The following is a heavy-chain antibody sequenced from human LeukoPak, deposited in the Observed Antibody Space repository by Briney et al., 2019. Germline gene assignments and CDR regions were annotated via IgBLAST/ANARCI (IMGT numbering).Heavy chain of an antibody. Sequence: SETLSLTCGVSGGSFSGYYWSWIRQPPGKGLEWIGEINHSGSSNYYPSFKSRVTISVDTSKNHFYLKLRSLAAADTAVYYCTRAKRIIMVRGVITRYFDYWGQRTMV. CDR1: GGSFSGYY. CDR2: INHSGSS. D-gene: IGHD3-10*01. J-gene: IGHJ4*02. V-gene: IGHV4-34*01. CDR3: TRAKRIIMVRGVITRYFDY.